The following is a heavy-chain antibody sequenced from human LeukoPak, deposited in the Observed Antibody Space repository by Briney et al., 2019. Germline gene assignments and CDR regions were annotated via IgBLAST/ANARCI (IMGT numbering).Heavy chain of an antibody. CDR3: ARESPESYHFDY. D-gene: IGHD2-2*01. CDR1: GYTFSGFY. J-gene: IGHJ4*02. Sequence: ASVTVSCKASGYTFSGFYVHWVRQAPGQGLEWMGIIKVSGGRTDYAQKFQGRVTMTRDMSTSTVYMELSNLRSEDTAVYYCARESPESYHFDYWGQGTLVPVSS. V-gene: IGHV1-46*01. CDR2: IKVSGGRT.